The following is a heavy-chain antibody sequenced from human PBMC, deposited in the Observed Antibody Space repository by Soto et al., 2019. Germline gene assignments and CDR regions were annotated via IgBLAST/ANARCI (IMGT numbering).Heavy chain of an antibody. CDR3: AKDIGRGFGGTYYYYGMDV. V-gene: IGHV3-9*01. D-gene: IGHD3-10*01. J-gene: IGHJ6*02. CDR2: ISWNSGSI. Sequence: GGSLRLSCAASGFTFDDYAMHWVRQAPGKGLEWVSGISWNSGSIGYADSVKGRFTISRDNAKNSLYLQMNSLRAEDTALYYCAKDIGRGFGGTYYYYGMDVWGQGTTVTVSS. CDR1: GFTFDDYA.